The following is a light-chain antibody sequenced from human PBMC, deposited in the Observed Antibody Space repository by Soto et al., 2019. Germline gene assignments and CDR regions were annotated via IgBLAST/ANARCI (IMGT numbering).Light chain of an antibody. CDR1: SSDVGSNT. J-gene: IGLJ1*01. CDR2: SND. Sequence: QSVLTQPPSVSATPGQRVTISCSGRSSDVGSNTVNWYQQFPGAAPRLLIYSNDQRPSGVPDRFSASKSGTSASLAISGLQSEDEADYYCATWDDSLFGHVFGTGTRSPS. V-gene: IGLV1-44*01. CDR3: ATWDDSLFGHV.